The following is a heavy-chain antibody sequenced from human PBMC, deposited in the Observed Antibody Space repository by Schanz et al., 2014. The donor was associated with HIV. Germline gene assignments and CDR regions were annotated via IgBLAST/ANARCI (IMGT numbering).Heavy chain of an antibody. J-gene: IGHJ4*02. V-gene: IGHV3-23*01. CDR2: ISGSGGST. CDR1: GFMFSSYG. D-gene: IGHD2-15*01. Sequence: EVQLLESGGGLVQPGGSLRVSCAASGFMFSSYGMSWVRQAPGKGLEWVAAISGSGGSTNYADSVKGRFTISRDNSKNTLYLQMNSLRAEDTAVYYCAKDIEVVVAAMGFDYWGQGTLVTVSS. CDR3: AKDIEVVVAAMGFDY.